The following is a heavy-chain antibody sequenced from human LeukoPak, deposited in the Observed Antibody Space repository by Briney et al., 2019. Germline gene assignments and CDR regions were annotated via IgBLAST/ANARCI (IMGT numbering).Heavy chain of an antibody. CDR2: ISSSSSYI. Sequence: GGSLRLSXAASGFTFSSYSTNWVRQAPGKGLEWVSSISSSSSYIYYADSVKGRFTISRDNAKNSLYLQMNSLRAEDTAVYYCARDLAYCSSTSCPPYYMDVWGQGTLVTVSS. V-gene: IGHV3-21*01. D-gene: IGHD2-2*01. J-gene: IGHJ4*02. CDR3: ARDLAYCSSTSCPPYYMDV. CDR1: GFTFSSYS.